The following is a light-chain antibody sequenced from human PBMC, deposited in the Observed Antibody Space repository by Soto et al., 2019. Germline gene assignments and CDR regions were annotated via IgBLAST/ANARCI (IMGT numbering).Light chain of an antibody. CDR1: QSVSSN. J-gene: IGKJ5*01. CDR2: GAS. CDR3: QQYNEWPQIT. V-gene: IGKV3D-15*01. Sequence: EIVITKSPATLSVSPGERATLSCRASQSVSSNLAWYQQKPGQAPRLLISGASTRATGIPARFSGSGSGTAFTLTISSLQSQDFAVFYCQQYNEWPQITFGQGTRRRL.